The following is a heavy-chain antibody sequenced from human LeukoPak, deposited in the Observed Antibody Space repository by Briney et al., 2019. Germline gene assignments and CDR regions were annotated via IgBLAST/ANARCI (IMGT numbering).Heavy chain of an antibody. V-gene: IGHV3-7*01. CDR3: SAAGWEFGY. CDR2: IKEDGSDK. D-gene: IGHD1-26*01. Sequence: GGSLRLSCVASVSSGLTRWMNWVRQAPGKGLEWVAIIKEDGSDKYHVDSVKGRFTISRDNAKNSVYLQMNSLRVEDTAVYCASAAGWEFGYWGQGTLVTVSS. J-gene: IGHJ4*02. CDR1: VSSGLTRW.